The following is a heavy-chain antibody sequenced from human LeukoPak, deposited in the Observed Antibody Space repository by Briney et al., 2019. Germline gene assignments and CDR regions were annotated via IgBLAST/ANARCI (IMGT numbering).Heavy chain of an antibody. CDR1: GGSISSYY. D-gene: IGHD6-13*01. J-gene: IGHJ4*02. V-gene: IGHV4-59*01. CDR2: IYYSGST. CDR3: ARNLGGSSWVFDY. Sequence: SQTLSLTCTVSGGSISSYYWSWIRQPPGKGLEWIGYIYYSGSTNYNPSLKSRATVSVDTSKNQFSLKLSSVTAADTAVYYCARNLGGSSWVFDYWGQGTLVTVSS.